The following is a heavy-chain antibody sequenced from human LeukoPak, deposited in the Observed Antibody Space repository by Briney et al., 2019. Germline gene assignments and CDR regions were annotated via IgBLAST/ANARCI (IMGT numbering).Heavy chain of an antibody. D-gene: IGHD3-3*01. CDR1: GFTFSDVW. J-gene: IGHJ4*02. CDR3: TAQYYGAFNH. Sequence: PGGSLRLSCAVSGFTFSDVWMSWVRQAPGKGLEWVGRITSKTAGGTTEYAAPVKGRFTISRDDSKSTLFLQMNSLKTEDTAVYYCTAQYYGAFNHWGQGTQVTVSS. V-gene: IGHV3-15*01. CDR2: ITSKTAGGTT.